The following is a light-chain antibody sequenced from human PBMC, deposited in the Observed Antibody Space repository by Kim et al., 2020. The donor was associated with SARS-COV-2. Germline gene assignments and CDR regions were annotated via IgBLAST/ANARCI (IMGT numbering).Light chain of an antibody. V-gene: IGKV1-8*01. CDR3: QQYYSYPWT. J-gene: IGKJ1*01. Sequence: AIRITQSPSSLSASTGDRVTITCRASQGISSYLAWYQQKPGKAPKLLIYAASTLQSGVPSRFSGSGSGTDFTLTISCLQSEDFATYCCQQYYSYPWTFGQRTKVDIK. CDR1: QGISSY. CDR2: AAS.